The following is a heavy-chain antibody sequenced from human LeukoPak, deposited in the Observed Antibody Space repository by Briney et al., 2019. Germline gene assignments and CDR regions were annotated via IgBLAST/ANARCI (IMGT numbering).Heavy chain of an antibody. D-gene: IGHD2/OR15-2a*01. CDR1: GFTFSSHG. V-gene: IGHV3-48*04. CDR3: ARKASFYDDAFDI. CDR2: ITSGGRIL. J-gene: IGHJ3*02. Sequence: QTGGTLRLSCAASGFTFSSHGMNWVRQAPGKGLEWISYITSGGRILYYADSVKGRFTISRDNANNSLYLQMNSLTAEDTAVYYCARKASFYDDAFDIWGQGTMVTVSS.